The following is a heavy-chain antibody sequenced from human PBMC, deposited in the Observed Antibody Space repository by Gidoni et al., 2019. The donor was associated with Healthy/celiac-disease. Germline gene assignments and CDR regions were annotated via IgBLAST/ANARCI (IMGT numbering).Heavy chain of an antibody. J-gene: IGHJ4*02. CDR3: ARNYYDSSGYSAFIY. V-gene: IGHV1-69*01. CDR2: IIPIFGTA. D-gene: IGHD3-22*01. Sequence: QVQLVQSGAEVKKPGSSVKVSCKASGGTFRSYAISWVRQAPGQGLEWMGGIIPIFGTANYAQKFQGRVTITADESTSTAYMELSSLRSEDTAVYYCARNYYDSSGYSAFIYWGQGTLVTVSS. CDR1: GGTFRSYA.